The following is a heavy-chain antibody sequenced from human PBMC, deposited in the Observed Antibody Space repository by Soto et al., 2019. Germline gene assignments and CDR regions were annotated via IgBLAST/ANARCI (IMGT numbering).Heavy chain of an antibody. Sequence: SETLSLTCAVSGGSISSGGYSWSWIRQPPGKGLEWIGYIYHSGSTYYNPSLKSRVNISVDRSKKQFSLKLSSVTAADTAVYYCARGDPAGFDPWGQGTLVTVSS. V-gene: IGHV4-30-2*01. J-gene: IGHJ5*02. CDR2: IYHSGST. CDR3: ARGDPAGFDP. CDR1: GGSISSGGYS.